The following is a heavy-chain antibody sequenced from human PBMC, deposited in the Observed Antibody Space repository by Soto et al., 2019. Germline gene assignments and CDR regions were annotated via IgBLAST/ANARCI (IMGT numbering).Heavy chain of an antibody. CDR3: ARQYIGATAPDY. J-gene: IGHJ4*02. D-gene: IGHD5-12*01. CDR2: IDPSDSYT. V-gene: IGHV5-10-1*01. CDR1: GYSFTSYW. Sequence: GESLKISCKGSGYSFTSYWISWMRQMPGKGLEWMGRIDPSDSYTNYSPSFQGHVTISADKSISTAYLQWSSLRASDTAMYYCARQYIGATAPDYWGQGTLVTVSS.